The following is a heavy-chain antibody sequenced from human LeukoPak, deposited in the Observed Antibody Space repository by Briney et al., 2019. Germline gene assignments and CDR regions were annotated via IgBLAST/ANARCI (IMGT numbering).Heavy chain of an antibody. CDR3: ARGPYCSGGSCYSWYYGVDV. CDR2: IHTSGST. CDR1: GGSITTNY. Sequence: PSETLSLTCTVSGGSITTNYWNWIRQPAGKGLEWIGRIHTSGSTSYNPSLKSRVTMSVDTSKNQFSLKLSSVTAADTAVYYCARGPYCSGGSCYSWYYGVDVWGQGTTVTVSS. V-gene: IGHV4-4*07. J-gene: IGHJ6*02. D-gene: IGHD2-15*01.